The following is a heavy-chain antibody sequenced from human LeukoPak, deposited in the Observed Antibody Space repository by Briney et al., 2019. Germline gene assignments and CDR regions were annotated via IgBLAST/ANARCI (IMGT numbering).Heavy chain of an antibody. D-gene: IGHD3-22*01. Sequence: ASVKVSCKASGYTFTSYAMHWVRQAPGQRLEWMGWINAGNGNTKYSQKFQGRVTITRDTSASTAYMELSSLRSGDTAVYYCARDHGYYYDSSGYYFSPYYFDYWGQGTLVTVSS. CDR3: ARDHGYYYDSSGYYFSPYYFDY. V-gene: IGHV1-3*01. CDR1: GYTFTSYA. CDR2: INAGNGNT. J-gene: IGHJ4*02.